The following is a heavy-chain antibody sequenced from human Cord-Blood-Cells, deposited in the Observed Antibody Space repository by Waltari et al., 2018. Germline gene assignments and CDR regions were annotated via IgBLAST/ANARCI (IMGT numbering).Heavy chain of an antibody. J-gene: IGHJ2*01. V-gene: IGHV1-2*02. D-gene: IGHD7-27*01. CDR3: AVSNWGEDGYFDL. CDR2: INPNSGGT. Sequence: QVQLVQSGAEVKKPGASVKVSCKASGYTFTGYYLPWVRQAPGQGLEWMGWINPNSGGTNYAQKFQGRVTMTRDTSISTAYMELSRLRSDDTAVYYCAVSNWGEDGYFDLWGRGTLVTVSS. CDR1: GYTFTGYY.